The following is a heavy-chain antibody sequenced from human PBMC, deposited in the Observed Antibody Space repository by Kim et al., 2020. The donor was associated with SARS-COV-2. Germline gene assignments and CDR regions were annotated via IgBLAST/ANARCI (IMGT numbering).Heavy chain of an antibody. CDR2: INYSGNT. D-gene: IGHD6-13*01. CDR3: ARALPPNSGWYYAP. CDR1: GGSINDYY. Sequence: SETLSLTCTVSGGSINDYYWSWIRQPPGKGLEWIRYINYSGNTNYNPSLKSRVTMSVDTSKNQFSLKLSSVTAADTAMYYCARALPPNSGWYYAPWGQGTLVTVSS. J-gene: IGHJ5*02. V-gene: IGHV4-59*01.